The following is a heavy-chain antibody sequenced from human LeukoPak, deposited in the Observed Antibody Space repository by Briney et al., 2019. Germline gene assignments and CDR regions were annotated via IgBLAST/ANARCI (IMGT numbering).Heavy chain of an antibody. CDR3: TTSGYSYGMPFDY. V-gene: IGHV3-15*01. J-gene: IGHJ4*02. D-gene: IGHD5-18*01. CDR1: GFTFSNAW. CDR2: IKSKTDGGTT. Sequence: GGSLKLSCAASGFTFSNAWMSWVRQAPGKGLEWVGRIKSKTDGGTTDYAAPVKGRFTISRDDSKNTLYLQMNSLKTEDTAVYYCTTSGYSYGMPFDYWGQGTLVTVSS.